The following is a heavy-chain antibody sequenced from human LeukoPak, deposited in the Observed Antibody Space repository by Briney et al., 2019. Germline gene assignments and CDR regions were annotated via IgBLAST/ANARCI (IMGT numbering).Heavy chain of an antibody. D-gene: IGHD6-13*01. Sequence: SETLSLTCTVSGGSISSSSYYWGWIRQPPGKGLEWIGSIYYSGSTYYNPSLKSRVTISVDTSKNQFSLKLSSVTAADTAVYYCARRSSSWYFDYWGQGTLVTVSS. CDR2: IYYSGST. V-gene: IGHV4-39*01. CDR3: ARRSSSWYFDY. CDR1: GGSISSSSYY. J-gene: IGHJ4*02.